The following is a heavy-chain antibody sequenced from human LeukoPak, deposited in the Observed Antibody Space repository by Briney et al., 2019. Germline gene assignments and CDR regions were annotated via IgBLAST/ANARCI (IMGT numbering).Heavy chain of an antibody. V-gene: IGHV4-38-2*02. CDR3: ARHRKPGYSSSWYHFDY. CDR2: IYPTGST. CDR1: GYSISSGYY. Sequence: SETLSLTCTVSGYSISSGYYWGWIRQPPGKGLEWIGNIYPTGSTYYNPSLKSRVTISVDTSKNQFSLKLSSVTAADTAVYYCARHRKPGYSSSWYHFDYWGQGTLVTVSS. D-gene: IGHD6-13*01. J-gene: IGHJ4*02.